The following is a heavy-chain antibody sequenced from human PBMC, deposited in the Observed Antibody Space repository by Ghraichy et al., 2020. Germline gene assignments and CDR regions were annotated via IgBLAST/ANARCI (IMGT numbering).Heavy chain of an antibody. CDR3: AKWAGATPDFDY. J-gene: IGHJ4*02. Sequence: GESLNISCATSGFTFSNYAMSWVRQAPGKGMEWVSTISGFGSSSPGTYYADSVKGRYTISRDNSMNTLYLQINSLRAEDTAVYYCAKWAGATPDFDYWGQGTLITVSS. CDR2: ISGFGSSSPGT. CDR1: GFTFSNYA. D-gene: IGHD1-26*01. V-gene: IGHV3-23*01.